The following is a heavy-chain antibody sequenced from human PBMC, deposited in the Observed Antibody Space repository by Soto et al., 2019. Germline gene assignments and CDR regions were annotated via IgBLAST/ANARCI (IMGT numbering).Heavy chain of an antibody. CDR1: GGSFIGYY. Sequence: SATLSLTCAVYGGSFIGYYWSWIRPPPGKGLEWIGEINHSGSTNYNPSLKSRVTISVDTSKNQSSLKLSSVTAADTAVYYCARVGARRRRGYYYYGMDVWGQRSTVTVAS. CDR3: ARVGARRRRGYYYYGMDV. J-gene: IGHJ6*02. CDR2: INHSGST. V-gene: IGHV4-34*01. D-gene: IGHD6-6*01.